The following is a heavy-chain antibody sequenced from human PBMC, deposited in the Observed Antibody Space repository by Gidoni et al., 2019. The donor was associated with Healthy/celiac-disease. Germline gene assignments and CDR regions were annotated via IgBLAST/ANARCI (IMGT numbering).Heavy chain of an antibody. D-gene: IGHD6-13*01. J-gene: IGHJ4*02. CDR2: ISGSGGST. CDR3: AKHLAAAGRGDFDY. V-gene: IGHV3-23*01. Sequence: EVQLLESGGGLVQHGGSLRLSCQASGFTFSSYAMSWVRQAPGTGLEWVAAISGSGGSTYYADSVKGRFTISRDNSKNTLYLQMNSLRAEDTAVYYCAKHLAAAGRGDFDYWGQGTLVTVSS. CDR1: GFTFSSYA.